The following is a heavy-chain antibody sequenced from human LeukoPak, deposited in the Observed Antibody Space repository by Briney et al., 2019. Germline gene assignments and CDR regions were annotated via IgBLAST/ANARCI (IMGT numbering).Heavy chain of an antibody. J-gene: IGHJ4*02. CDR1: GYTFTGYY. Sequence: ASVKVSCKASGYTFTGYYMHWVRRAPGQGLEWMGWIKPNSGGTKYSQKFQGRVTMTRDTSMSTAYMELSRLSSDDTAVYYCARDMVRSTYFDYWGQGTLVTVSS. V-gene: IGHV1-2*02. CDR3: ARDMVRSTYFDY. CDR2: IKPNSGGT. D-gene: IGHD3-10*01.